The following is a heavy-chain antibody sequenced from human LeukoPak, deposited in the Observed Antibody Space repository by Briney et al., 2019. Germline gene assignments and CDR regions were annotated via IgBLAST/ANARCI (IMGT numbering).Heavy chain of an antibody. CDR1: GGSVSSGSYY. J-gene: IGHJ4*02. D-gene: IGHD4-23*01. V-gene: IGHV4-61*01. CDR3: ARLPLGGNRYYFDY. Sequence: PSETLPLTCTVSGGSVSSGSYYWSWIRQPPGKGLEWIGYIYYSGSTNYNPSLKSRVTISVDTSKNQFSLKLSSVTAADTAVYYCARLPLGGNRYYFDYWGQGTLVTVSS. CDR2: IYYSGST.